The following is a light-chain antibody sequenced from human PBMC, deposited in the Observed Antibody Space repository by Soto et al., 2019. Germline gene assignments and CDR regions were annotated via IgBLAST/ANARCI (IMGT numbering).Light chain of an antibody. V-gene: IGLV2-14*01. Sequence: QSALTQPASVSGSPGQSITISCTGTSSDVGGYNYVSWYQQHPGKAPKLMIYDVSNRPSGVSNRFSGSKSGNTASLTISGRQAEDEADYYCSSYTSRSTLVFGTGTKVTVL. CDR1: SSDVGGYNY. J-gene: IGLJ1*01. CDR2: DVS. CDR3: SSYTSRSTLV.